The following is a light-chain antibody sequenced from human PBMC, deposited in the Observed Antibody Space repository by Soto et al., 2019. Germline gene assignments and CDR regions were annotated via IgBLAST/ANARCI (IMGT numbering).Light chain of an antibody. Sequence: DIQMTQSPSTLSASVGDSVTITCRASQTISNWLAWYQQKPGKAPKLLIYKASNLDSGVPSRFSGSGSGTEFTLTISSLQPDDFATYYCQQYNSYSITFGQGTRLEIK. J-gene: IGKJ5*01. CDR2: KAS. CDR1: QTISNW. CDR3: QQYNSYSIT. V-gene: IGKV1-5*03.